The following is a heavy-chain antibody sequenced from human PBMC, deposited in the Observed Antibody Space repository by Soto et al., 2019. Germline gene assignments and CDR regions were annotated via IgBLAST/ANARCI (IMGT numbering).Heavy chain of an antibody. CDR2: IHHNGGT. CDR3: ARGYGEEWPASDF. Sequence: QVQLQQWGAGLLKPSETLSLTCTVYGGSFSRYHWNWIRQAPGKGLEWIGEIHHNGGTNYSPSLEGGVTISVDTSKNEFALKLRSVTAADRAVYSCARGYGEEWPASDFWGQGTLVTVSS. CDR1: GGSFSRYH. D-gene: IGHD3-10*01. V-gene: IGHV4-34*01. J-gene: IGHJ4*02.